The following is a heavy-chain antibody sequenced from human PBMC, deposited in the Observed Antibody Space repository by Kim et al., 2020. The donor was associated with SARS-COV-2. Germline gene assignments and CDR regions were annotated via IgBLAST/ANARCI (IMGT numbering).Heavy chain of an antibody. V-gene: IGHV4-39*01. Sequence: SETLSLTCTVSGGSISSSSYYWGWIRQPPGKGLEWIGSIYYSGSTYYNPSLKSRVTISVDTSKNQFSLKLSSVTAADTAVYYCAVYSSSWYSVGAFDIWGQGTMVTVSS. CDR2: IYYSGST. D-gene: IGHD6-13*01. J-gene: IGHJ3*02. CDR1: GGSISSSSYY. CDR3: AVYSSSWYSVGAFDI.